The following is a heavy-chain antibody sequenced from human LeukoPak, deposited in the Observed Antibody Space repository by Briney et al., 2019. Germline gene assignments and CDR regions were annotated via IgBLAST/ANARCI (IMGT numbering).Heavy chain of an antibody. Sequence: PSETLSLTCTVSGGSISSYYWSWIRQPPGKGLEWIGYIYYSGSTNYNPSLKSRVTISVDTSKNQFSLKLSSVTAADTAVYYCARLYSSSWSPTPYYYYYGMDVWGQGTTVTVSS. CDR3: ARLYSSSWSPTPYYYYYGMDV. V-gene: IGHV4-59*01. D-gene: IGHD6-13*01. CDR2: IYYSGST. CDR1: GGSISSYY. J-gene: IGHJ6*02.